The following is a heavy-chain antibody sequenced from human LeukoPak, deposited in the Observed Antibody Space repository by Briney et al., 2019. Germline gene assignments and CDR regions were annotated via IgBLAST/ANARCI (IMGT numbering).Heavy chain of an antibody. CDR2: IGGGGLTT. D-gene: IGHD6-13*01. CDR1: GFIFSNYA. V-gene: IGHV3-23*01. CDR3: AKSSRSSWSVVDY. Sequence: GGSLRLSCAASGFIFSNYAVSWVRQAPGKGLEWVSGIGGGGLTTYYANSVKGRFTISRDNSKNTLYLQMNSLRAEDTAVYYCAKSSRSSWSVVDYWGQGTLVTVSS. J-gene: IGHJ4*02.